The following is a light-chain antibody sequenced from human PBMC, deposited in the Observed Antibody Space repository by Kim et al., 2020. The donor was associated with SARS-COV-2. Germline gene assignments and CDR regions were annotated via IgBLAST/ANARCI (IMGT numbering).Light chain of an antibody. Sequence: QLVLTQPPSASASLGASVTLTCTLSSGYSNYKVDWYQQRPGKGPRFVMRVGTGGIVGSKGDGIPDRFSVLGSGLNRYLTIKNIQEEDESDYHCAADHGSGSNFVVVFGGGTQLTVL. J-gene: IGLJ2*01. V-gene: IGLV9-49*01. CDR2: VGTGGIVG. CDR1: SGYSNYK. CDR3: AADHGSGSNFVVV.